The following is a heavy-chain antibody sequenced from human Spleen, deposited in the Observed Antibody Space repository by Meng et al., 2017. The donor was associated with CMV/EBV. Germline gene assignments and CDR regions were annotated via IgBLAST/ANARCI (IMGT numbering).Heavy chain of an antibody. CDR2: IRYDGIKR. CDR3: TKLSAQSTVVATQGYFDY. CDR1: GFTFSTYG. V-gene: IGHV3-30*02. D-gene: IGHD3-22*01. J-gene: IGHJ4*02. Sequence: GESLKISCAASGFTFSTYGMHWVRQAPGKGLEWVAFIRYDGIKRYYADSVKGRFTISRDNSKNSLYLQMNSLRAEDTALYYCTKLSAQSTVVATQGYFDYWGQGTLVTVSS.